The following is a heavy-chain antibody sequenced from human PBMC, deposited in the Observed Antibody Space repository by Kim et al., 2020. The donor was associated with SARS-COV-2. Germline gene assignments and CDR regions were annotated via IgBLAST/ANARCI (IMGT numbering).Heavy chain of an antibody. CDR1: GFTVSDYC. Sequence: GGSLRLSCAASGFTVSDYCMHWVRQAPGKGLEWVAVISYHGRDKDYEDSVKGRFTVSKDRSKNTVYLEMNSLRPDDTAVYYCTNVVGHCDNVAFDIWGQGKMVTVSS. D-gene: IGHD2-15*01. J-gene: IGHJ3*02. CDR2: ISYHGRDK. CDR3: TNVVGHCDNVAFDI. V-gene: IGHV3-30*18.